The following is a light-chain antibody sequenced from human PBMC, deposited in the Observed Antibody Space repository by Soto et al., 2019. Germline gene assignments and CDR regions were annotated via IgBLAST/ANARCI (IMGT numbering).Light chain of an antibody. J-gene: IGLJ1*01. CDR1: SSDVGGYNY. V-gene: IGLV2-14*03. CDR2: DVS. Sequence: QSVLTQPASVSGSPGQSITISCTGTSSDVGGYNYVSWYQHHPGKAPKLMIYDVSNQPSGVSNRFSGSKSGNTASPIISGLQAEDEADYYCSSYTSSSTLSTYVFGTGTKVTVL. CDR3: SSYTSSSTLSTYV.